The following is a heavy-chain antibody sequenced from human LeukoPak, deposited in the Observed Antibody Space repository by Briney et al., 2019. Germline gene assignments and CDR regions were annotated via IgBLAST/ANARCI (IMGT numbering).Heavy chain of an antibody. Sequence: SETLSLTCAVYGGPFSGYYWSWIRQPPGKGLEWIGEINHSGSTNYNPSLKSRVTISVDTSKNQFSLKLSSVTAADTAVYYCARGLRKTYYYGSGSLMNWFDPWGQGTLVTVSS. D-gene: IGHD3-10*01. CDR2: INHSGST. CDR1: GGPFSGYY. V-gene: IGHV4-34*01. CDR3: ARGLRKTYYYGSGSLMNWFDP. J-gene: IGHJ5*02.